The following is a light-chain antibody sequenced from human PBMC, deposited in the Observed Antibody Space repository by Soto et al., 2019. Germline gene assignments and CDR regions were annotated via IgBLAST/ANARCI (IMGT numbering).Light chain of an antibody. J-gene: IGLJ1*01. Sequence: QSVLTQPPSVSGAPGQRVTISSTGSSSNIGAGYDVHWYQQLPGTAPKLLIYGNSNRPSGVPDRFSGSKSGTSASLAITGLQAEDEADFYCQSHDSGRSAYVFGTGTKVTV. V-gene: IGLV1-40*01. CDR2: GNS. CDR1: SSNIGAGYD. CDR3: QSHDSGRSAYV.